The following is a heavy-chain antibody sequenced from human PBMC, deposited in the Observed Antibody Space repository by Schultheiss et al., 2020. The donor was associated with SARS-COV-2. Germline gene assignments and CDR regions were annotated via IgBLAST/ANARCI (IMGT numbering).Heavy chain of an antibody. J-gene: IGHJ6*02. CDR3: ARAGGKYYYYYGMDV. CDR1: GFTFSGSA. CDR2: ISYDGSNK. D-gene: IGHD6-25*01. Sequence: GGSLRLSCAASGFTFSGSAIHWVRQAPGKGLEWVAVISYDGSNKYYADSVKGRFTISRDNSKNTLYLQMNSLRAEDTAVYYCARAGGKYYYYYGMDVWGHGTSVTVSS. V-gene: IGHV3-30*04.